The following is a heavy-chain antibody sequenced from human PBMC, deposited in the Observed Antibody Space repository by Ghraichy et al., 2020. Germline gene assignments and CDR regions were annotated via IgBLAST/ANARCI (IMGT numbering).Heavy chain of an antibody. J-gene: IGHJ2*01. CDR1: GGPISSYY. V-gene: IGHV4-59*01. D-gene: IGHD1-26*01. CDR2: IYYSGGP. CDR3: ASGIEGPQSFGFWYFDL. Sequence: SETLSLTCTVSGGPISSYYWTWIRQPPGKGLEWIGYIYYSGGPNYNPSLKSRVTISVDTSKNQFSLKLSSVTAADTAVYFCASGIEGPQSFGFWYFDLWGRGTLVTVSS.